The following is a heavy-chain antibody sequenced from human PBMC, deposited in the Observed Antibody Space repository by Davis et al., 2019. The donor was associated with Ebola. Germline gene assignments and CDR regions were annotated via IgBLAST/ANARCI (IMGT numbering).Heavy chain of an antibody. Sequence: GGSLRLSCAASGFTFSSYGMHWVRQAPGKGLEWVAVIWYDGSNKYYADSVKGRFTISRDNSKNTLYLQMNSLRAEDTAVYYCARGWGTADYWGQGPWSPSPQ. V-gene: IGHV3-33*01. CDR2: IWYDGSNK. CDR1: GFTFSSYG. D-gene: IGHD6-13*01. CDR3: ARGWGTADY. J-gene: IGHJ4*02.